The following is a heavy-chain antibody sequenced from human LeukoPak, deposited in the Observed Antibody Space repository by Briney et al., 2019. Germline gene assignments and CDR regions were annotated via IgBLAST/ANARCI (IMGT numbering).Heavy chain of an antibody. D-gene: IGHD6-19*01. CDR1: GSAFRTYG. J-gene: IGHJ4*02. CDR2: ISNDGSKS. CDR3: ARDGSDYSSGWYCFDY. Sequence: GGSLRLSCAASGSAFRTYGMHWVRQPPGKGLEWVAVISNDGSKSYFADSVKGRFTISRDNSKNMLWLQMNSLRAEDTAVYYCARDGSDYSSGWYCFDYWGQGTLVTVSS. V-gene: IGHV3-30*03.